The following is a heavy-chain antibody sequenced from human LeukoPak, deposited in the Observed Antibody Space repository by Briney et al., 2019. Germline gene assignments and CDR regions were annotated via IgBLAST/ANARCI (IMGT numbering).Heavy chain of an antibody. CDR3: ARLVRGRGSYLAFDI. D-gene: IGHD1-26*01. V-gene: IGHV4-39*01. CDR1: GDSISSSSYY. J-gene: IGHJ3*02. CDR2: IYYSGST. Sequence: SETLSLTCTVSGDSISSSSYYWGWIRQPPGKGLEWIGSIYYSGSTYYNPSLKSRVTISVDTSKNQFSLKLSSVTAADTAVYYCARLVRGRGSYLAFDIWGQGTMVTVSS.